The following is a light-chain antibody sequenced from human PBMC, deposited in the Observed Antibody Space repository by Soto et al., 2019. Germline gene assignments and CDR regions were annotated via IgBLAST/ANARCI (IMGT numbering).Light chain of an antibody. V-gene: IGLV2-23*01. Sequence: QSALTQPASVSGSRGQSSTISCTGTSSDVGSYNLVSWYQQHPGKAPKLMIYEGSKRRSGVSSRFSRPQSGNHASLTLSALQAVDEADSYCSSFACTGAFYVLRTGTKGTVL. CDR1: SSDVGSYNL. J-gene: IGLJ1*01. CDR3: SSFACTGAFYV. CDR2: EGS.